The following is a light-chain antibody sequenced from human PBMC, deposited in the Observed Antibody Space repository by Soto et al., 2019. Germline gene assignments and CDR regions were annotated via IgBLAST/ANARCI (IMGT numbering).Light chain of an antibody. J-gene: IGLJ1*01. V-gene: IGLV2-18*02. Sequence: CVLNNAASVYGVPRQSRRITCKRTSSDVGSYNRVSWYQQPPGTAPKLMIYEVSNRPSGVPDRFSGSKSGNTASLTISGLQAEDEADYYCNSYTSTNTYVFGTGTKVTVL. CDR1: SSDVGSYNR. CDR3: NSYTSTNTYV. CDR2: EVS.